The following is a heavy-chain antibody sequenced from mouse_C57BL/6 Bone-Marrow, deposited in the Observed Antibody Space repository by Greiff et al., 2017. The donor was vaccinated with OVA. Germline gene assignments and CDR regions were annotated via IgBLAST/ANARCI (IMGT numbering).Heavy chain of an antibody. CDR3: AKDPSLYFDY. CDR2: IHPNSGST. V-gene: IGHV1-64*01. J-gene: IGHJ2*01. CDR1: GYTFTSYW. Sequence: QVQLQQSGAELVKPGASVKLSCKASGYTFTSYWMHWVKQRPGQGLEWIGMIHPNSGSTNYNEKFKSKATLTVDKSSSTAYMQLSSLTSEDSAVYYCAKDPSLYFDYWGQGTTLTVSS.